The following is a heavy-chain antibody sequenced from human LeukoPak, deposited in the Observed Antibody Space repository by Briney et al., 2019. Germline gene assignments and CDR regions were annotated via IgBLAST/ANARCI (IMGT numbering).Heavy chain of an antibody. J-gene: IGHJ5*02. CDR1: GGSISSSSYY. Sequence: SETLSLTCTVSGGSISSSSYYWGWIRQPPGTGLEWIGSIYYSGSTYYNPSLKSRVTISVDTSKNQFSLKLSSVTAADTAVYYCARDPEDTAMVNNWFDPWGPGTLVTVSS. CDR2: IYYSGST. CDR3: ARDPEDTAMVNNWFDP. D-gene: IGHD5-18*01. V-gene: IGHV4-39*02.